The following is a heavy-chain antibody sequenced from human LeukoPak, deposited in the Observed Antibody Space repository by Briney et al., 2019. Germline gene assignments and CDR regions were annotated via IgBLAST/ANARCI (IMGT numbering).Heavy chain of an antibody. V-gene: IGHV4-59*01. J-gene: IGHJ4*02. CDR3: ARVLHSSGWYAPYYFDY. CDR2: IYYSGST. CDR1: GGSISSYY. Sequence: SETLSLTCTVSGGSISSYYWSWLRQPPGKGLEWIGYIYYSGSTNYNPSLKSRVTISVDTSKNQFSLKLSSVTAADTAVYYCARVLHSSGWYAPYYFDYWGQGTLVTVSS. D-gene: IGHD6-19*01.